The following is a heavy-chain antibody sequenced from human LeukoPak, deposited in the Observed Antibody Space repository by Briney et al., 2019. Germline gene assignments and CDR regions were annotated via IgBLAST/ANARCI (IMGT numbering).Heavy chain of an antibody. CDR3: ARVGGSYGFLSQKPRYFQH. Sequence: GGSLRLSCAASGFTFSSYEMNWVRQAPGKGLEWVSYISSSGSTIYYADSVKGRSTISRDNAKNSLYLQMNSLRAEDTAVYYCARVGGSYGFLSQKPRYFQHWGQGTLVTVSS. CDR1: GFTFSSYE. J-gene: IGHJ1*01. CDR2: ISSSGSTI. V-gene: IGHV3-48*03. D-gene: IGHD1-26*01.